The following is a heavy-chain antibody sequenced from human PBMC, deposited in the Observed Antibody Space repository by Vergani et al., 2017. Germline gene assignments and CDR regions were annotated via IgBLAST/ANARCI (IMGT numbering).Heavy chain of an antibody. J-gene: IGHJ5*02. D-gene: IGHD3-10*01. CDR2: INHSGST. CDR3: ARGSNYSSSSLNWFDP. V-gene: IGHV4-34*01. Sequence: QVQLQQWGAGLLKPSETLSLTCAVYGGSFSGYYWSWIRQPPGKGLEWIGEINHSGSTNYNPSLKSRVTISVDTSKNQFSLKLSSVTAADTAVYYCARGSNYSSSSLNWFDPWGQGTLVTVSS. CDR1: GGSFSGYY.